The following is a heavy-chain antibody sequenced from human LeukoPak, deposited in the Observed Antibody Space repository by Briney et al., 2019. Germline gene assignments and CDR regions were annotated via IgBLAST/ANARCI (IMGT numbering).Heavy chain of an antibody. Sequence: GGSLRLSCAASGFTFSNAWMSWVRQAPGKGLEWVGRIKSNTDGGTTDYAARVKGRFTISRDDSKNTLYLQMNSLRAEDTAVYYCAKDLVRYCSGGSCYPLDYWGQGTLVTVSS. D-gene: IGHD2-15*01. CDR2: IKSNTDGGTT. CDR1: GFTFSNAW. V-gene: IGHV3-15*01. J-gene: IGHJ4*02. CDR3: AKDLVRYCSGGSCYPLDY.